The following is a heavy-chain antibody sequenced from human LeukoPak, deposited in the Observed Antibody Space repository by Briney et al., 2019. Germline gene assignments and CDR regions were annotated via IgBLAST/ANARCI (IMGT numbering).Heavy chain of an antibody. D-gene: IGHD3-22*01. CDR2: ISYDGSNK. V-gene: IGHV3-30*04. Sequence: GRSLRLSCAASGFTFSSYAMHWVRQAPGKGLEWVAVISYDGSNKYYADSVKGRFTISRDNSKNTLYLQMNSLRAEDTAVYYCARDWGVWEYYYDSSGQYEGCWGQGTLVTVSS. CDR1: GFTFSSYA. J-gene: IGHJ4*02. CDR3: ARDWGVWEYYYDSSGQYEGC.